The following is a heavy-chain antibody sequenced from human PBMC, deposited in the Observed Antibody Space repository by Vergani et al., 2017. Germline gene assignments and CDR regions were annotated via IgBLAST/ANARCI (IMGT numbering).Heavy chain of an antibody. J-gene: IGHJ4*02. CDR2: IDVANGNI. CDR3: ARGVRYCSGGSCYFDY. CDR1: GYSLSHYG. D-gene: IGHD2-15*01. V-gene: IGHV1-18*01. Sequence: QVQLVQSGDEVKKSGASVKVSCEASGYSLSHYGINWVRQAPGQGLEWMGWIDVANGNIKYAQNFQGRVTLTTDTSTRTVYMELRSLRSDDTAVYYCARGVRYCSGGSCYFDYWGQGTRVTVSS.